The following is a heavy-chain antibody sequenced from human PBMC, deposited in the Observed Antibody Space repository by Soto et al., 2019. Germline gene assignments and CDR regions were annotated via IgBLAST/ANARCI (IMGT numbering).Heavy chain of an antibody. J-gene: IGHJ4*02. V-gene: IGHV4-4*02. CDR3: ARHLYGDYLDY. CDR2: IYHSGST. Sequence: SETLSLTCAVSSGSISSSNWWSWVRQPPGKGLEWIGDIYHSGSTNYNPSLKSRVTISVDTSKNQFSLKLSPVTAADTAVYYCARHLYGDYLDYWGQGTLVTVSS. D-gene: IGHD4-17*01. CDR1: SGSISSSNW.